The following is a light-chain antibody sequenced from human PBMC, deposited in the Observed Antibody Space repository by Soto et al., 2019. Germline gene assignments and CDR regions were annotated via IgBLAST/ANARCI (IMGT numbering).Light chain of an antibody. V-gene: IGKV3-20*01. Sequence: VVLTQSPGTLSLSPGERATLSCRASQSVSSSYLAWYQQNPGQAHRLLIYGASSRATGIPDRFSGSGSGTDLTLTISRLEPEDGEVYDGQQYGSSPWTFGQGTKVDIK. CDR2: GAS. CDR3: QQYGSSPWT. CDR1: QSVSSSY. J-gene: IGKJ1*01.